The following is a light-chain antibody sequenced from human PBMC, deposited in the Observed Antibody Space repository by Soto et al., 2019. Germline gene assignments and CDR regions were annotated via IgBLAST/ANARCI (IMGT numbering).Light chain of an antibody. CDR2: GAS. CDR3: QQYGGSPLT. J-gene: IGKJ1*01. V-gene: IGKV3-20*01. CDR1: ESFATTY. Sequence: EIVLTQSPDTLYWSTGERATLSCRASESFATTYLAWYQQRPGQAPRHLIYGASSRATGIPDRFSGSWSGTEYTFSISRLEPEDSAVYYCQQYGGSPLTFGQGTRVEIK.